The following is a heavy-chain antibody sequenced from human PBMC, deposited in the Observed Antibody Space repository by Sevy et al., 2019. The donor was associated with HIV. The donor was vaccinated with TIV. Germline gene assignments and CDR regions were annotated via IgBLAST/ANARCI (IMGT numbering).Heavy chain of an antibody. CDR1: GFTFSSYV. CDR3: ARGGGYCGGDCYSIDY. J-gene: IGHJ4*02. Sequence: GGSLRLSCAASGFTFSSYVMHWVRQAPGNGLEWVALIWYDGTIKYYADSVKGRFTISRDNSKDTLFLQMNSLTPEDTAVYYCARGGGYCGGDCYSIDYSGQRALVTVSS. CDR2: IWYDGTIK. D-gene: IGHD2-21*02. V-gene: IGHV3-33*08.